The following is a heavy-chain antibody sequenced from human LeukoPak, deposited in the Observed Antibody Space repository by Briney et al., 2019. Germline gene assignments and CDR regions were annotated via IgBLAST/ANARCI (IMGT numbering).Heavy chain of an antibody. CDR2: IYYSGST. CDR1: GGSISSYY. Sequence: SETLSLTCTVSGGSISSYYWSWIRQPPGKGLEWIGYIYYSGSTNYNPSLKSRVTISVDTSKNQFSLKLSSVTAADTAVYYCARDLRVYGLDYWGQGTLVTVSS. CDR3: ARDLRVYGLDY. D-gene: IGHD6-13*01. V-gene: IGHV4-59*01. J-gene: IGHJ4*02.